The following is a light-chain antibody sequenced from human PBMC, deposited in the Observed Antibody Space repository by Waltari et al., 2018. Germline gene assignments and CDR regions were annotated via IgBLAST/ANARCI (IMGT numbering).Light chain of an antibody. CDR1: KSNIGAGYD. V-gene: IGLV1-40*01. J-gene: IGLJ1*01. Sequence: QSVLTQPPSVSGAPGQRVTISCTGSKSNIGAGYDVYWYQQLPGTAPKFLIYANNNRPAGGPDRFSGAKSGASASLAITGLQAEDEADYYCQSYDNGLNGPYVFGTGTRVTVL. CDR3: QSYDNGLNGPYV. CDR2: ANN.